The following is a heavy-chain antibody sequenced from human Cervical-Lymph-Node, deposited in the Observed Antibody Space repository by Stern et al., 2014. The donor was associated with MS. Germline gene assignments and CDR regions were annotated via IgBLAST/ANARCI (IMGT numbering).Heavy chain of an antibody. CDR1: FCSFNSCRFY. J-gene: IGHJ4*02. CDR2: IYNSGAT. Sequence: PGLVKPSYSLSLTFSFSFCSFNSCRFYFSLILHPPVHGLEWIGHIYNSGATHYSPSLKSRVTMSVDTSKNQFSLKLSSVTAGDTAVYYCARGPYLQNWGQGTLVTVSS. V-gene: IGHV4-61*01. CDR3: ARGPYLQN.